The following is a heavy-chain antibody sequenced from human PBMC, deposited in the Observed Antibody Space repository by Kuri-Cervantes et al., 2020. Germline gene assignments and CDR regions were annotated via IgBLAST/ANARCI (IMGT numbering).Heavy chain of an antibody. V-gene: IGHV4-4*02. CDR3: ARVAAAGDAFDI. Sequence: GSLRLSCAVSGGSISSSNWWSWVRQPPGKGLEWIGEIYHSGSTYYNPSLKSRVTISVDRSKNQFSLKLSSVTAADTAVYYCARVAAAGDAFDIWGQGTMVTVS. D-gene: IGHD1-14*01. J-gene: IGHJ3*02. CDR1: GGSISSSNW. CDR2: IYHSGST.